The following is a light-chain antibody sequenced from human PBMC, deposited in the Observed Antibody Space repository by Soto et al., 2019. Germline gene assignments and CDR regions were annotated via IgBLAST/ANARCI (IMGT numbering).Light chain of an antibody. J-gene: IGLJ2*01. Sequence: QSVLTQPASVSGSPGQSITISCTGTSSDVGGYNYVCWYQQNPGKAPKLMIYDVTNRPSGVSNRFSGSKSGNTASLTISGLQAEDEADYYCSSYTSSSTVVFGGGTQLTVL. CDR3: SSYTSSSTVV. CDR2: DVT. CDR1: SSDVGGYNY. V-gene: IGLV2-14*03.